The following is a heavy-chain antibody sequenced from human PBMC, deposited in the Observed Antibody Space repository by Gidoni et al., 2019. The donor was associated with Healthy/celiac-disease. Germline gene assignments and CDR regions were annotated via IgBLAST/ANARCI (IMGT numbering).Heavy chain of an antibody. Sequence: QVQLVQSGAEVKKPGASVKVSCKASGYTFTSYYMHWVRQAPGQGLEWMGIINPSGGSTSYAQKFQGRVTMTRDTSTSTVYMELSSLRSEDTAVYYCARAYEYYDSSGYLFDYWGQGTLVTVSS. CDR3: ARAYEYYDSSGYLFDY. V-gene: IGHV1-46*01. J-gene: IGHJ4*02. CDR2: INPSGGST. D-gene: IGHD3-22*01. CDR1: GYTFTSYY.